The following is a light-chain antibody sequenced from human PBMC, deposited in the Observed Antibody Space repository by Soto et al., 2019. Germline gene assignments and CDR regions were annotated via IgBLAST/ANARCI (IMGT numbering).Light chain of an antibody. CDR2: GAS. CDR3: QQYGSSFTWT. V-gene: IGKV3-20*01. J-gene: IGKJ1*01. CDR1: QSVSSSY. Sequence: EIVLTQSPCTLSLSPGERATLSCRASQSVSSSYLAWYQQKPGQAPRLLIYGASSRATGIPDRFSGSGSGTDFTLTISRLEPEDFAVYYCQQYGSSFTWTFGQGTKV.